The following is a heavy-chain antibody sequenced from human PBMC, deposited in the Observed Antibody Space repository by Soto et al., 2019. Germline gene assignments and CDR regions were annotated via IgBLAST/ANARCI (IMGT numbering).Heavy chain of an antibody. D-gene: IGHD3-10*01. CDR1: GFTVSYNY. V-gene: IGHV3-53*01. CDR2: IYRGGDT. J-gene: IGHJ3*02. Sequence: GGSLRLSCAVSGFTVSYNYMNWVRQAPGKGLEWVSVIYRGGDTFYADSVKGRFTISRDNSKNTLYLQMNSLRAEDTAVYYCARGMYGSGSYYIGDAFDMWGQGTMVTVSS. CDR3: ARGMYGSGSYYIGDAFDM.